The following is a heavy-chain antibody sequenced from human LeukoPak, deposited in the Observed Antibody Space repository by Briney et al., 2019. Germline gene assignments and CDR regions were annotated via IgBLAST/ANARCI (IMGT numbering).Heavy chain of an antibody. D-gene: IGHD3-3*01. J-gene: IGHJ4*02. CDR2: IYASGST. CDR1: GGSISSASYY. CDR3: AGAPAGSLEWLSPFDY. Sequence: SETLSLTCTVSGGSISSASYYWRWIRQPAGKGLEWIGRIYASGSTNYNPSLKYRVTITADTSKNQLSLKLSSVTAADTAVYYCAGAPAGSLEWLSPFDYWGQGTLVTVSS. V-gene: IGHV4-61*02.